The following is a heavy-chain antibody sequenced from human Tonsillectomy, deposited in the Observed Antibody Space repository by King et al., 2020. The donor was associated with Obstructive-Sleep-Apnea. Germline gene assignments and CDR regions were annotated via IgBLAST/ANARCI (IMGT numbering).Heavy chain of an antibody. CDR3: ARXEAGTPMNFDY. J-gene: IGHJ4*02. CDR2: MFYGGYT. V-gene: IGHV4-61*08. Sequence: RLQESGPGLVKPSETLSLTCTVSGVSVTSDDYYWSWVRQPPGKGLEWIGYMFYGGYTNYNPSLKSRVTISIDTSRNQFSLRMSSVTAADTAVYYCARXEAGTPMNFDYXGQGTLVTVSS. D-gene: IGHD5-18*01. CDR1: GVSVTSDDYY.